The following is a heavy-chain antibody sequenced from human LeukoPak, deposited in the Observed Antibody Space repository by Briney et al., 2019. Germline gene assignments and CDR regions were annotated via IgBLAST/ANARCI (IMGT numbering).Heavy chain of an antibody. J-gene: IGHJ4*02. CDR2: IYSSVT. D-gene: IGHD4/OR15-4a*01. CDR1: GFTVSSNS. CDR3: ARRAGAYSHPYDY. Sequence: PGGSLRLSCTVSGFTVSSNSMSWVRQAPGKGLEWVSFIYSSVTYYSDSVKGRFTISRDNSRNTLFLQMNSLRAEDTAVYYCARRAGAYSHPYDYWGQGTLVTVSS. V-gene: IGHV3-53*01.